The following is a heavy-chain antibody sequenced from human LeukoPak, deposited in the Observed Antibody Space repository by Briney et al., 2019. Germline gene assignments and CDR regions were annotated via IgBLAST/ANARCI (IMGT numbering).Heavy chain of an antibody. J-gene: IGHJ6*02. V-gene: IGHV1-8*02. Sequence: ASVKVSCKASGYTFTNYAISWVRQAPGQGLEWMGWMNPTSGKAGFAQRFQGRVSMTRNISISTAYMELSSLRSEDTAVYYCARDFFDGHGYTFYYYGMDVWGQGTTVTVSS. CDR1: GYTFTNYA. D-gene: IGHD3-22*01. CDR3: ARDFFDGHGYTFYYYGMDV. CDR2: MNPTSGKA.